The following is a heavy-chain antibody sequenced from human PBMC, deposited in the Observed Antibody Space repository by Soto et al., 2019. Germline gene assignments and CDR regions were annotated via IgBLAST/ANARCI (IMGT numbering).Heavy chain of an antibody. CDR1: GGTFSSYT. J-gene: IGHJ4*02. V-gene: IGHV1-69*02. D-gene: IGHD2-15*01. CDR3: PRGVASLVDS. Sequence: QVQLVQSGAEVKKPGSSVRVSCTPSGGTFSSYTISWVRQAPGQGLEWMGRIVPITGMTRYAQKFQGRLAITAVTSTTTAYLELSSLTSEDSAVYFCPRGVASLVDSWGQGTQVTVSS. CDR2: IVPITGMT.